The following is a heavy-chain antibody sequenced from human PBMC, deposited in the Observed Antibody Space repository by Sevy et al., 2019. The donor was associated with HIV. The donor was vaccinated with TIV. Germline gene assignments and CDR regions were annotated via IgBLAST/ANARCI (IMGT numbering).Heavy chain of an antibody. J-gene: IGHJ6*02. CDR3: ARGGHSTYDFWSGYPWDYYYGMDV. CDR2: ISSSSSTI. Sequence: GGSLRLSCAASGFTFSSYSMNWVRQAPGKGLEWVSYISSSSSTIYYADSVKGRFTISRDNAKNSLYLQMNSLRAKDTAVYYCARGGHSTYDFWSGYPWDYYYGMDVWGQGTTVTVSS. D-gene: IGHD3-3*01. CDR1: GFTFSSYS. V-gene: IGHV3-48*01.